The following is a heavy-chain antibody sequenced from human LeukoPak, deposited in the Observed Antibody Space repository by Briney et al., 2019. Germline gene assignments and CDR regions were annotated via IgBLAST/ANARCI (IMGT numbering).Heavy chain of an antibody. CDR1: GYTFTSYD. V-gene: IGHV1-8*01. Sequence: ASVKVSCKASGYTFTSYDINWVRQATGQGLEWMGWMNPNSGNTGYAQKFQGRVTMTRNTSISTAYMELRSLRSDDTAVYYCARVVGVATSPDYWGQGTLVTVSS. D-gene: IGHD5-12*01. CDR3: ARVVGVATSPDY. J-gene: IGHJ4*02. CDR2: MNPNSGNT.